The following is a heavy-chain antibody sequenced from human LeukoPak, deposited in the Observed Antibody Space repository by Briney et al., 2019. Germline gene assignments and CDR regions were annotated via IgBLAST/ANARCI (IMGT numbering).Heavy chain of an antibody. CDR3: AKSGTACSGGSCYSHYFDY. J-gene: IGHJ4*02. CDR1: GFTFSNYA. CDR2: VSGSGGST. Sequence: GGSLRLSCAASGFTFSNYALSWVRQAPGKGLEWVSAVSGSGGSTSFADSVKGRFTISRDNSKNTLYLQFSSLRAEDTAVYYCAKSGTACSGGSCYSHYFDYWGQGTLVPVSS. V-gene: IGHV3-23*01. D-gene: IGHD2-15*01.